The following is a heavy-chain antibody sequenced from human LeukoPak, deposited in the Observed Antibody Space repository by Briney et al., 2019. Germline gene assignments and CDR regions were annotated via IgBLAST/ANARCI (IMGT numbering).Heavy chain of an antibody. Sequence: GGSLRLSCAASGFTFSIFAMSWVRRAPGKGLEWVSVIDTSVANTYYTDSVKGRFTISRDNSKNTLYLQMNSLRADDTAVYYCARDSDILTRWGQGTLVTVSS. V-gene: IGHV3-23*01. CDR3: ARDSDILTR. CDR2: IDTSVANT. D-gene: IGHD3-9*01. J-gene: IGHJ1*01. CDR1: GFTFSIFA.